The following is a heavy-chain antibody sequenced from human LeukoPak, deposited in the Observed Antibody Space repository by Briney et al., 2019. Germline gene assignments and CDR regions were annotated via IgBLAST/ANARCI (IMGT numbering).Heavy chain of an antibody. CDR1: GYTFTSYY. CDR2: INPSGGST. Sequence: ASVKVSCKASGYTFTSYYMHWVRQAPGQGLEWMGIINPSGGSTSYAQKFQGRVTMTRDTSTSTVYMELSSLRSEDTAVYYCAGGYCSGGSCPNWFDPWGQGTLVTVSS. J-gene: IGHJ5*02. D-gene: IGHD2-15*01. V-gene: IGHV1-46*01. CDR3: AGGYCSGGSCPNWFDP.